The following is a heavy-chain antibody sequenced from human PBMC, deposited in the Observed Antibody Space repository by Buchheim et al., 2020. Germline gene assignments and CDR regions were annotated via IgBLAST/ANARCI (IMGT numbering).Heavy chain of an antibody. D-gene: IGHD5-18*01. J-gene: IGHJ4*02. CDR1: GFTFSSYS. Sequence: EVQLVESGGGLVQPGGSLRLSCAASGFTFSSYSMNWVRQAPGKGLEWVSYISSSSSTIYHADSVKGRFTISRDNAKNSMYMQMNSLRAEDTAVYYCARERGYNYGYSDYWGQGTL. CDR3: ARERGYNYGYSDY. CDR2: ISSSSSTI. V-gene: IGHV3-48*04.